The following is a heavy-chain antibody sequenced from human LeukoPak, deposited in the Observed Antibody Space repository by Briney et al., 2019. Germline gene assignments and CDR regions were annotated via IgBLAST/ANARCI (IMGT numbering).Heavy chain of an antibody. CDR1: GGSISSGGYS. D-gene: IGHD4-11*01. Sequence: SETLSLTCAVSGGSISSGGYSWSWIRQPPGKGLEWIGYIYHSGSTYYNPSLKSRVTISVDRSKNQFSLKLSSVTAADTAVYYCARVYSNYGYGMDVWGQGTTVTVSS. J-gene: IGHJ6*02. CDR2: IYHSGST. CDR3: ARVYSNYGYGMDV. V-gene: IGHV4-30-2*01.